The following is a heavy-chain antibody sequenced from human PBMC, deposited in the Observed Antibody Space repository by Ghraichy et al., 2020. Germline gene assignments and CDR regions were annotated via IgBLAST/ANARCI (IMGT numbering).Heavy chain of an antibody. CDR3: ARDAHPDYSVRWFDP. CDR1: GFTFSSYS. Sequence: GGSLRLSCAASGFTFSSYSMNWVRQAPGKGLEWVSAINSSSSYRYYADSVKGRFTISRYNAKNSLYLQMNSLRAEDTAVYYCARDAHPDYSVRWFDPWGQVTLVTDSP. D-gene: IGHD4-11*01. CDR2: INSSSSYR. J-gene: IGHJ5*02. V-gene: IGHV3-21*01.